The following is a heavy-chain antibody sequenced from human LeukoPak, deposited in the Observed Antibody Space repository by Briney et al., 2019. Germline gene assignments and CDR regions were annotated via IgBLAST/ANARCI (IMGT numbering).Heavy chain of an antibody. D-gene: IGHD3-3*02. CDR3: ARVGKEGISHHMDV. CDR1: GFTFNHYW. V-gene: IGHV3-7*01. Sequence: PGGSLRLSCAASGFTFNHYWMSWVRQAPGKGLEWVANIKPDGSEKYYVESVKGRFTNSRDNAKNSLNLQMRSLRVEDTAVYYCARVGKEGISHHMDVWGKGTTVTVSS. CDR2: IKPDGSEK. J-gene: IGHJ6*04.